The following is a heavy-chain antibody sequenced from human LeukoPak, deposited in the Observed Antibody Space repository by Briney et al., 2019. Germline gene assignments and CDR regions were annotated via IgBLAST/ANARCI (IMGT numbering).Heavy chain of an antibody. CDR2: VSAYNGKT. CDR1: GYTFTTYG. Sequence: ASVKVSCKASGYTFTTYGIGWVRQAPGQGLEWMGWVSAYNGKTNYAQKLQGRVTMTTDTSTNTAHMELMNLTSDDTAVYYCARDWGIIATATGVFDTWGQGTMVTDSS. J-gene: IGHJ3*02. V-gene: IGHV1-18*01. D-gene: IGHD6-13*01. CDR3: ARDWGIIATATGVFDT.